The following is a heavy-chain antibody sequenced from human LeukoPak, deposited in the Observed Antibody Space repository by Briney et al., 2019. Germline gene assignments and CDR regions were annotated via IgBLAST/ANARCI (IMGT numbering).Heavy chain of an antibody. J-gene: IGHJ5*02. D-gene: IGHD2-15*01. V-gene: IGHV4-34*01. CDR3: ARGRSLRYCSGGSCYWFDP. Sequence: PSETLSLTCAVYGGSFSGYYWSWIRQPPGKGLEWIGEINHSGSTNYNPSLKSRVTISVDTSKNQFSLKLSSVTAADTAVYYCARGRSLRYCSGGSCYWFDPWGQGTLVTVSS. CDR2: INHSGST. CDR1: GGSFSGYY.